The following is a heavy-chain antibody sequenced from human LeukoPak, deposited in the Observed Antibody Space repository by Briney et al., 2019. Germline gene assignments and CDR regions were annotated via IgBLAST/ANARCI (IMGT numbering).Heavy chain of an antibody. J-gene: IGHJ4*02. CDR1: GFTFSDYY. CDR3: AKDLRVVTAQYYFDY. V-gene: IGHV3-11*04. D-gene: IGHD2-21*02. Sequence: GGSLRLSCAASGFTFSDYYMSWIRQAPGKGLEWVSYISSSGSTIYYADSVKGRFTISRDNAKNSLYLQMNSLRAEDTAVYYCAKDLRVVTAQYYFDYWGQGTLVTASS. CDR2: ISSSGSTI.